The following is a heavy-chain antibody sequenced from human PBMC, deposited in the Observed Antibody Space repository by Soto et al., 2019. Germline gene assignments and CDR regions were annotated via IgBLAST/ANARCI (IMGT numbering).Heavy chain of an antibody. Sequence: GGFLRLSCAASGFTFSSYAMHWVRQAPGKGLEYVSAISSNGGSTYYANSVKGRFTISRDNSKNTLYLQMGSLRAEDMAVYYCAREDDYGDSVAFDIWGQGT. V-gene: IGHV3-64*01. CDR2: ISSNGGST. CDR3: AREDDYGDSVAFDI. CDR1: GFTFSSYA. J-gene: IGHJ3*02. D-gene: IGHD4-17*01.